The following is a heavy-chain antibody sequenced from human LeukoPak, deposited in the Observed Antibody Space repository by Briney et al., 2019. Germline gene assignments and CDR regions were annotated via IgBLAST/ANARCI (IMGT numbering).Heavy chain of an antibody. CDR2: ISDSGGST. CDR1: GFTFSSYA. Sequence: GSLRLSCVASGFTFSSYAMSWVRQAPGKGLEWVSSISDSGGSTYYADSVKGRFTISRDNSKNTLYLQMNSLRAEDTAVYYCAKGMDSSGTSFDYWGQGTLVTVSS. J-gene: IGHJ4*02. V-gene: IGHV3-23*01. CDR3: AKGMDSSGTSFDY. D-gene: IGHD3-22*01.